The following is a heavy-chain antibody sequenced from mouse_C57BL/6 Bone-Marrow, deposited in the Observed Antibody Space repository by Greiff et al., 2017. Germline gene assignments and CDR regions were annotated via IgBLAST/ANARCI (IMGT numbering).Heavy chain of an antibody. J-gene: IGHJ1*03. CDR2: ISAGGSYT. CDR1: GFTFSSYA. D-gene: IGHD1-1*01. V-gene: IGHV5-4*01. CDR3: ARGYYYGSSWYLDV. Sequence: EVQLVESGGGLVKPGGSLKLSCAASGFTFSSYAMSWVRQTPEKRLEWVATISAGGSYTYYPDNVKGRFTISRDNATNNLYLQMSHLKSEDTAMYYCARGYYYGSSWYLDVWGTGTTVTVSS.